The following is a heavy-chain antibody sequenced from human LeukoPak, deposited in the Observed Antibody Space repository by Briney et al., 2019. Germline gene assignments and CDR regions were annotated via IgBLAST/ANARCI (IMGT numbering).Heavy chain of an antibody. V-gene: IGHV4-39*07. Sequence: SETLSLTCTVSGGSISSSSYYWGWIRQPPGKGLEWIGSIYYSGSTYYNPSLKSRVTISIDTSKSQFSLKLSSVTAADTAVYYCARYASGSYFRGIDYWGQGTLVTVPS. CDR2: IYYSGST. J-gene: IGHJ4*02. CDR3: ARYASGSYFRGIDY. CDR1: GGSISSSSYY. D-gene: IGHD1-26*01.